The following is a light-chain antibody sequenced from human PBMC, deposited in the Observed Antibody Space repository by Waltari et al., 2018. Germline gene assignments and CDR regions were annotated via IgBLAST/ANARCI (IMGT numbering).Light chain of an antibody. CDR1: QSVSSCY. CDR2: GAS. V-gene: IGKV3-20*01. CDR3: QLYGSSPPWT. J-gene: IGKJ1*01. Sequence: EIVLTQSPGTLSLSPGERATLSCRASQSVSSCYLAWYQQKPCQAPRLLIYGASSRATGIPDRFSGSGSGTDFTLTISRLEPEDFAVYYCQLYGSSPPWTFGQGTKVEIK.